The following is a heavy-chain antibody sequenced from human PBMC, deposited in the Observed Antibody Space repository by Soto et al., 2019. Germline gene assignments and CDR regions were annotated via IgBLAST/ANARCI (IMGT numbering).Heavy chain of an antibody. CDR3: ARTWFGELLAQYYYYGMDV. CDR1: GYTFTSYG. J-gene: IGHJ6*02. Sequence: ASVKVSCKASGYTFTSYGISWVRQAPGQGLEWMGWISAYNGNTNYAQKLQGRVTMTTDTSTSTAYMELRSLRSDDTAVYYCARTWFGELLAQYYYYGMDVWGQGTTVTVSS. D-gene: IGHD3-10*01. CDR2: ISAYNGNT. V-gene: IGHV1-18*01.